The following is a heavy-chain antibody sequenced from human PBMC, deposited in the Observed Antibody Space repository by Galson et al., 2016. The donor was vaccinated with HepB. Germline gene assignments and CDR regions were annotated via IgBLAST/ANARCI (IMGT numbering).Heavy chain of an antibody. J-gene: IGHJ5*02. Sequence: SLRLSCAASGFTFSNYAMDWVRRAPRKGLEWVSAISRSGDATYYADSVKGRFTIFRDNSKDTLYLQMNSLRAEDTAVYYCAKEVGTVHPSNWFDPWGQGTLVTVSS. V-gene: IGHV3-23*01. CDR1: GFTFSNYA. CDR3: AKEVGTVHPSNWFDP. CDR2: ISRSGDAT. D-gene: IGHD1-26*01.